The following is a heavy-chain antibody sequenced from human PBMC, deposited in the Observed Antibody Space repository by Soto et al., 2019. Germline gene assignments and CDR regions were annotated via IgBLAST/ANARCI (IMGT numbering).Heavy chain of an antibody. D-gene: IGHD2-15*01. J-gene: IGHJ4*02. CDR3: AKFSGCNGGSCYSGLDY. CDR2: ISGSGGST. V-gene: IGHV3-23*01. CDR1: GFTFSSYA. Sequence: EVQLLASGGGLVQPGGSLRLSCAASGFTFSSYAMSWVRQAPGKGLEWVSAISGSGGSTYYADSVKGRFTISRDNTKNTLYLQLNSLRAEDTAVYYCAKFSGCNGGSCYSGLDYWGQGTLVTVAA.